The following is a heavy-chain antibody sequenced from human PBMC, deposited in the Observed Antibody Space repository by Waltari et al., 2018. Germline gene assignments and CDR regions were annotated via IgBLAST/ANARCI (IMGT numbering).Heavy chain of an antibody. V-gene: IGHV4-38-2*02. Sequence: QVQLQESGPGLVKPSETLSLTCAVSGYSISSGYYWGWIRQPPGKGLEWIGSIYHSGSTYYNPSLKSRVTISVDTSKNQFSLKLSSVTAADTAVYYCARDRTTVTRRSDWEGAFDIWGQGTMVTVSS. CDR2: IYHSGST. CDR3: ARDRTTVTRRSDWEGAFDI. CDR1: GYSISSGYY. J-gene: IGHJ3*02. D-gene: IGHD4-4*01.